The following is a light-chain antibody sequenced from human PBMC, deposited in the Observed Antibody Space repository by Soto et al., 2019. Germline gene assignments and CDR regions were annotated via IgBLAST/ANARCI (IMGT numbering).Light chain of an antibody. J-gene: IGKJ2*01. Sequence: IQVTQSPSSVSASVGDRVSITCRASQPISSWLAWYQQKPGQPPNLLIYSASTLRSGVPSRFSGSESGTLFTLTITNLQPEDFATYYCQQYNNWPHTFGQGTKLEIK. CDR2: SAS. CDR1: QPISSW. V-gene: IGKV1-12*01. CDR3: QQYNNWPHT.